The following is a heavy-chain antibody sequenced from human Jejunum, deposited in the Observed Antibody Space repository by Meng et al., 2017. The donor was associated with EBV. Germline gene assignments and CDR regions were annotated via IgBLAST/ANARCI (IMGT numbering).Heavy chain of an antibody. CDR1: GYTFSSFG. D-gene: IGHD1-1*01. J-gene: IGHJ5*02. CDR3: ARYKSPGSFDP. Sequence: QVQLVQSGAEVMRPGAPLKVSCKASGYTFSSFGISWVRQAPGQGLEWMGWITAYNGDTHFPQKFQDRVIMTIDTSTRTAYMELKSLRPDDTAVYYCARYKSPGSFDPWGQGTLVTVSS. V-gene: IGHV1-18*01. CDR2: ITAYNGDT.